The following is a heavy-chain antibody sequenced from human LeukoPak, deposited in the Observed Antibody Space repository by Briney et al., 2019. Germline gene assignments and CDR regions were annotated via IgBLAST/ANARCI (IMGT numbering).Heavy chain of an antibody. CDR2: IYNSGTT. V-gene: IGHV4-30-4*07. CDR1: GGSISSGGYS. J-gene: IGHJ4*02. D-gene: IGHD3-3*01. Sequence: PSETLSLTCVVSGGSISSGGYSWNWIRQPAGKGLEWIGYIYNSGTTSYNPSLKSRVTMSVDTSKNQFSLKLSSVTAADTAVYYCANGATIFGVVIRVDSWGQGTLVTVSS. CDR3: ANGATIFGVVIRVDS.